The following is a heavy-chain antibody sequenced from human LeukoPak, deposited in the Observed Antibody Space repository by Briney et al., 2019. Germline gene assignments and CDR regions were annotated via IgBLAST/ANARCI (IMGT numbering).Heavy chain of an antibody. CDR1: GGSFSSYY. J-gene: IGHJ4*02. Sequence: SETLSLTCAVYGGSFSSYYWSWIRHPPGKGMEWIGEINHSGSTNYNPTLKSRVTISVDTSKTQWSLKLNSVTAADTAVFYCYGGYGSGNYYPKDYWGQGTLVTVSS. CDR3: YGGYGSGNYYPKDY. D-gene: IGHD3-10*01. CDR2: INHSGST. V-gene: IGHV4-34*01.